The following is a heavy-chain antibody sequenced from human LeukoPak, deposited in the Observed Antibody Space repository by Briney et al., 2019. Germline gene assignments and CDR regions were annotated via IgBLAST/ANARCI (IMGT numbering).Heavy chain of an antibody. J-gene: IGHJ4*02. V-gene: IGHV4-39*01. CDR2: IYYSGST. Sequence: SETLSLTCTVSGGSISSSSYHWGWIRQPPGKGLEWIGSIYYSGSTYYNPSLKSRVTISVDTSKNQFSLKLSSVTAADTAVYYCARPKSLSGYGGYFDYWGQGTLVTVSS. CDR1: GGSISSSSYH. D-gene: IGHD5-12*01. CDR3: ARPKSLSGYGGYFDY.